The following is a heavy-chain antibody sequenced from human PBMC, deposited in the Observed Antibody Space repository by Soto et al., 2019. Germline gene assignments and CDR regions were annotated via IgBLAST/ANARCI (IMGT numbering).Heavy chain of an antibody. D-gene: IGHD3-22*01. J-gene: IGHJ5*02. CDR1: GGSISSYY. V-gene: IGHV4-59*08. CDR2: IYYSGTT. CDR3: ARLGAYYQSLDP. Sequence: PSETLSLTCSVSGGSISSYYWSWMRQPPGKGLEWIGYIYYSGTTTNNPSLNSRVAISIDTSKNQFSLTLSSVTAADTAVYYCARLGAYYQSLDPWGQGILVTVSS.